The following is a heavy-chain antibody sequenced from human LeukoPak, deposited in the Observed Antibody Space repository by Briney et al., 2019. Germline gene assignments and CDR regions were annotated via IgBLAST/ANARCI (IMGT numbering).Heavy chain of an antibody. D-gene: IGHD3-22*01. J-gene: IGHJ5*02. CDR1: GYTFTSYY. CDR2: INPNSGGT. CDR3: ARDLLQWRYYYDSSGYYYDSSWFDP. V-gene: IGHV1-2*02. Sequence: ASVKVSCKASGYTFTSYYMHWVRQAPGQGLEWMGWINPNSGGTNYAQKFQGRVTMTRDTSISTAYMELSRLRSDDTAVYYCARDLLQWRYYYDSSGYYYDSSWFDPWGQGTLVTVSS.